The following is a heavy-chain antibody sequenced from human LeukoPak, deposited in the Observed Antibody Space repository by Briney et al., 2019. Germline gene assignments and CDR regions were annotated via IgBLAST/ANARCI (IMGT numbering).Heavy chain of an antibody. D-gene: IGHD6-19*01. Sequence: PSEILSLTCTVSGGSISSSSYYWGWIRQPPGKGLEWIGSIYYSGSTYYNPSLKSRVTISVDTSKNQFSLKLSSVTAADTAVYYCARRVSYSSGWALGFDPWGQGTLVTVSS. V-gene: IGHV4-39*01. CDR3: ARRVSYSSGWALGFDP. J-gene: IGHJ5*02. CDR1: GGSISSSSYY. CDR2: IYYSGST.